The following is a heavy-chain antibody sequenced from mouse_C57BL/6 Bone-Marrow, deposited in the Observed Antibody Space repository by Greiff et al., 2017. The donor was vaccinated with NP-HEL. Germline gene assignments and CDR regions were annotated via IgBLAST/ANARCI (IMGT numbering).Heavy chain of an antibody. Sequence: EVQGVESGGGLVQPGGSLSLSCAASGFTFTDYYMSWVCQPPGKALEWLGFIRNKANGYTTEYSASVKGRFTISRDNSQSILYLQMNALRAEDSATYYCARYMGDYAMDYWGQGTSVTVSS. J-gene: IGHJ4*01. CDR1: GFTFTDYY. CDR2: IRNKANGYTT. CDR3: ARYMGDYAMDY. V-gene: IGHV7-3*01.